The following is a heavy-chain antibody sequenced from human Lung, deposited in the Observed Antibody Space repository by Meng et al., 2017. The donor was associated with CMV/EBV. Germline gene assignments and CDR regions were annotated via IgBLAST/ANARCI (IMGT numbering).Heavy chain of an antibody. D-gene: IGHD2-15*01. CDR2: IYYTGST. Sequence: QVGARESGHGLVKPSRTLSLPCTVSRGSISSGDYYWSWIRQPPGKGLEWIGYIYYTGSTYYNPSLKSRVIISVDTSKNQFSLKLNSVTATDTAVYYCARVGGCSGGGCYHRLFDYWGQGTLVTVSS. V-gene: IGHV4-30-4*01. J-gene: IGHJ4*02. CDR3: ARVGGCSGGGCYHRLFDY. CDR1: RGSISSGDYY.